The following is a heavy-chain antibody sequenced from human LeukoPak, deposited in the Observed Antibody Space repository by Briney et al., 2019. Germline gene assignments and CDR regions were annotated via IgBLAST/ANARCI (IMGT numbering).Heavy chain of an antibody. CDR1: GGSISSSSYY. CDR2: IYYSGST. CDR3: AGSSERYSSSSDY. Sequence: SETLSLTCTVSGGSISSSSYYWGWIRQPPGKGLEWIGSIYYSGSTYYNPSLKSRVTISVDTFKNQFSLKLSSVTAADTAVYYCAGSSERYSSSSDYWGQGTLVTVSS. V-gene: IGHV4-39*01. D-gene: IGHD6-13*01. J-gene: IGHJ4*02.